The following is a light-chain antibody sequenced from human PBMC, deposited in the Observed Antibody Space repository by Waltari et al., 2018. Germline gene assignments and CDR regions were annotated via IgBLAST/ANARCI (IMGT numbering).Light chain of an antibody. V-gene: IGLV2-14*01. J-gene: IGLJ3*02. CDR2: NVS. CDR1: SSDVGGYNY. Sequence: QSALTQPASVSGSPGQSITISCTGTSSDVGGYNYVYWYQQHPAKAPKFMIHNVSKRPSGVSNRFSGSKSGNTASLTISGLQAEDEADYYCSSYTSSSTWVFGGGTKLTVL. CDR3: SSYTSSSTWV.